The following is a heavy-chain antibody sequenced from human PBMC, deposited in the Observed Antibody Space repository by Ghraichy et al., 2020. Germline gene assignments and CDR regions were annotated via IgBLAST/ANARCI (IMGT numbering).Heavy chain of an antibody. CDR1: GFTFSSYW. V-gene: IGHV3-7*01. J-gene: IGHJ3*02. D-gene: IGHD6-13*01. Sequence: GGSLRLSCAASGFTFSSYWMSWVRQAPGKGLEWVANIKQDGSEKYYVDSVKGRFTISRDNAKNSLYLQMNSLRAEDTAVYYCARGGSSWYAVGAFDIWGQGTMVTVSS. CDR2: IKQDGSEK. CDR3: ARGGSSWYAVGAFDI.